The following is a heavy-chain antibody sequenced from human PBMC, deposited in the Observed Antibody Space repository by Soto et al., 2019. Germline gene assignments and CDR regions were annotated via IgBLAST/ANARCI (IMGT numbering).Heavy chain of an antibody. CDR2: IYYSGST. V-gene: IGHV4-59*08. CDR3: ARNRGYCTNGVRHHYYYYYLGV. J-gene: IGHJ6*03. D-gene: IGHD2-8*01. CDR1: EGSISGFG. Sequence: VAEGSISGFGGSWIRQKQEKGLEWIGYIYYSGSTNYNPSLKSRVTISVDTSKNQFSLKLSSVTAADTAVYYCARNRGYCTNGVRHHYYYYYLGVRGKGTTVTVSS.